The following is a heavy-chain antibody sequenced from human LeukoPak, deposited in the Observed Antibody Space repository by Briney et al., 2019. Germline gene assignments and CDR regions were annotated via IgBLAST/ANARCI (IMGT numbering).Heavy chain of an antibody. V-gene: IGHV3-7*01. Sequence: GSLRLSCAASGFTFSSYWMSWVRQAPGKGLEWVANIKQDGSEKYYVDSVKGRFTISRDNAKNSLYLQMNSLRAEDTAVYYCARPYDFWSGYYDYWGQGTLVTVSS. CDR3: ARPYDFWSGYYDY. CDR2: IKQDGSEK. CDR1: GFTFSSYW. J-gene: IGHJ4*02. D-gene: IGHD3-3*01.